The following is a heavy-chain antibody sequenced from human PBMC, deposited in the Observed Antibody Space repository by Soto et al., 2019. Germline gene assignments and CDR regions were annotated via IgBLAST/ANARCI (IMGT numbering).Heavy chain of an antibody. D-gene: IGHD2-21*01. CDR1: GGSISSSNW. CDR3: AASCVACGGFNYYGMDV. J-gene: IGHJ6*02. Sequence: PSETLSLTCAVSGGSISSSNWWSWVRQPPGKGLEWIGEIYHSGSTNYNPSLKSRVTISVDTSKNQFSLKLSSVTAADTAVYYCAASCVACGGFNYYGMDVWGQGTTVTVSS. V-gene: IGHV4-4*02. CDR2: IYHSGST.